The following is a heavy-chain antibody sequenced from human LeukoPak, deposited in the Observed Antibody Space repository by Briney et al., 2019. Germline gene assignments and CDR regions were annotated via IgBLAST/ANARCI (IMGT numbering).Heavy chain of an antibody. CDR2: IRYDGSNK. V-gene: IGHV3-30*02. J-gene: IGHJ4*02. CDR3: AKDHYPPYSSGWGESGY. Sequence: TGGSLRLSCAASGFTFSSYGMHWVRQAPGKGLEWVAFIRYDGSNKYYADSVKGRFTISRDNSKNTLYLQMNSLRAEDAAVYYCAKDHYPPYSSGWGESGYWGQGTLVTVSS. CDR1: GFTFSSYG. D-gene: IGHD6-19*01.